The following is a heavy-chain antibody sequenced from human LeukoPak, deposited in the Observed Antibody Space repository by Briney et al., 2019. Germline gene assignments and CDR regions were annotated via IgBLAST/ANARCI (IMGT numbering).Heavy chain of an antibody. J-gene: IGHJ4*02. V-gene: IGHV1-3*01. CDR3: ARDNGDIVVDY. CDR1: GYTFSDYA. Sequence: ASVKVSCKASGYTFSDYAMHWVRQAPGQRFEWMGWIDAGNGDTRYSQKFQGRVTMTRDTSTSTVYMELSSLRSEDTAVYYCARDNGDIVVDYWGQGTLVTVSS. D-gene: IGHD2-21*01. CDR2: IDAGNGDT.